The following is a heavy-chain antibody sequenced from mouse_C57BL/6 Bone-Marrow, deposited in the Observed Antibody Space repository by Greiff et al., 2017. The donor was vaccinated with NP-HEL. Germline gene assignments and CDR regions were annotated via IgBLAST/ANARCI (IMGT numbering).Heavy chain of an antibody. CDR3: TRIYYYGSVDY. V-gene: IGHV1-15*01. CDR1: GYTFTDYE. D-gene: IGHD1-1*01. Sequence: VQLQQSGAELVRPGASVTLSCKASGYTFTDYEMHWVKQTPVHGLEWIGAIDPETGGTAYNQKFKGKAILTADKSSSTAYMELRSLTSKDSAVYYCTRIYYYGSVDYWGQGTTLTVSS. CDR2: IDPETGGT. J-gene: IGHJ2*01.